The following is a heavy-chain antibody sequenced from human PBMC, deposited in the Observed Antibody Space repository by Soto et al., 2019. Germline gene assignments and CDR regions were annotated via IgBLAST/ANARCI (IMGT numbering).Heavy chain of an antibody. CDR2: MNPNSGNT. V-gene: IGHV1-8*01. D-gene: IGHD1-1*01. CDR3: AREKNDYGLWP. Sequence: QVQLVQSGAEVKKPGASVKVSCKASGYTFTSYDINWVRQATGQGLEWMGWMNPNSGNTGYAQKVHVTVTMTRNTSISTAYMEMSSLRSEDTAVYYCAREKNDYGLWPWGQGTLVTVSS. J-gene: IGHJ5*02. CDR1: GYTFTSYD.